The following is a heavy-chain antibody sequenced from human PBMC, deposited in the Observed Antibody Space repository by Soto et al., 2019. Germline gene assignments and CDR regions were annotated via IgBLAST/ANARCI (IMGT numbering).Heavy chain of an antibody. CDR1: GDSVSSNTAA. Sequence: SPTRSLTCAISGDSVSSNTAAWNWIRSSPSRGLEWLGRTYYRSNWRRDYAVSVKSRITVNPDTSKNHFSLQLNSVTPDDTAVYYCARGVAGNGFDLWGQGTLVTVSS. CDR2: TYYRSNWRR. CDR3: ARGVAGNGFDL. V-gene: IGHV6-1*01. D-gene: IGHD6-19*01. J-gene: IGHJ4*02.